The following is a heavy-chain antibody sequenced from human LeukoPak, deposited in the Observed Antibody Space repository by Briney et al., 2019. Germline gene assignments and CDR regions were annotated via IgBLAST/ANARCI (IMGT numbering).Heavy chain of an antibody. CDR1: GFTFSNYA. CDR2: MSGSGADI. V-gene: IGHV3-23*01. CDR3: AKESTVTPGDVNWFDA. D-gene: IGHD4-17*01. Sequence: GGSLRLSCAASGFTFSNYAMNWVRQAPGKGLEWVSGMSGSGADIYYADSVKGRFTISRDNSKNTLYLHMNSLRAEDTAIYYCAKESTVTPGDVNWFDAWGQGPLVTVSS. J-gene: IGHJ5*02.